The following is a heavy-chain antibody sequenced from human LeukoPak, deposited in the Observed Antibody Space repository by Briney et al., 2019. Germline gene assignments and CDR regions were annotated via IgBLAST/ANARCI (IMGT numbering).Heavy chain of an antibody. V-gene: IGHV4-59*01. J-gene: IGHJ6*02. Sequence: SETLSLTCTVSGGSISGYNWNWIRLPPGKGLEGIGYISYSGSTNYNPSFKSRVTISVDTSKNQFSLKLSSVTAADTAVYYCARDEGYGYGSPYYYGMDVWGQGTTVTVSS. CDR1: GGSISGYN. CDR2: ISYSGST. D-gene: IGHD5-18*01. CDR3: ARDEGYGYGSPYYYGMDV.